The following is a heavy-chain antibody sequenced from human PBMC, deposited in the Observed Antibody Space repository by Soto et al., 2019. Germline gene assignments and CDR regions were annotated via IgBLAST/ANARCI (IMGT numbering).Heavy chain of an antibody. Sequence: HEHLVQSGAEVKRPGASLKVSCKASGYSFTGYYIHWVRQAPGQGLEWMGWINPDSGATNYAQNFQGRVTLTSDTSISTAYMDLTSLTSDDTAVYDCARGDYGTGGYPFPYFDYWGQGTLVIVSS. CDR1: GYSFTGYY. CDR3: ARGDYGTGGYPFPYFDY. D-gene: IGHD2-8*02. J-gene: IGHJ4*02. V-gene: IGHV1-2*02. CDR2: INPDSGAT.